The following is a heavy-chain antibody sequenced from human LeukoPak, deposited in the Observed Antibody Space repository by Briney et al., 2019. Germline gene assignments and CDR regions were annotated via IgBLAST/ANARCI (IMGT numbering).Heavy chain of an antibody. CDR3: TAGLGRTNDDA. D-gene: IGHD2-8*01. Sequence: PGGSLRLSCAASGFTFSTFAMIWVRQPPGKGLEWVGRIKENSVGGTTDYAAPVEGRFTISRDDSKNTVYLEMRSLRTDDTAIYYCTAGLGRTNDDAWGQGTVVTVSA. CDR1: GFTFSTFA. CDR2: IKENSVGGTT. V-gene: IGHV3-15*01. J-gene: IGHJ5*02.